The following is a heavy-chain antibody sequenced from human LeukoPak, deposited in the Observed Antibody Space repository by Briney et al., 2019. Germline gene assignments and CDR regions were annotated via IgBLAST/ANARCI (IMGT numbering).Heavy chain of an antibody. J-gene: IGHJ6*03. CDR1: GGSISSSSYY. Sequence: SETLSLTCTVSGGSISSSSYYWGWIRQPPGKGLEWIGSIYYSGSTYYNPSLKSRVTISVDTSKNQFSLKLSSVTAADTAVYYCVRYYDSSGVGYYYYYYYMDVWGKGTTVTVSS. D-gene: IGHD3-22*01. CDR3: VRYYDSSGVGYYYYYYYMDV. V-gene: IGHV4-39*01. CDR2: IYYSGST.